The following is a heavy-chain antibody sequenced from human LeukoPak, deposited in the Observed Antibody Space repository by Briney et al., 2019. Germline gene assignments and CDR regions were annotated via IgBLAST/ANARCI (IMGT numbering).Heavy chain of an antibody. CDR3: ARADYSSTWSHGYYYMDV. CDR2: IYYSGST. J-gene: IGHJ6*03. D-gene: IGHD6-13*01. CDR1: GGSISSYY. Sequence: PSETLSLTCTVSGGSISSYYWSWIRQPPGKGLEWIGYIYYSGSTNYNPSLKSRVTISVDTSKNQFSLKLSSVTAADTAVYYCARADYSSTWSHGYYYMDVWGKGTTVTVSS. V-gene: IGHV4-59*08.